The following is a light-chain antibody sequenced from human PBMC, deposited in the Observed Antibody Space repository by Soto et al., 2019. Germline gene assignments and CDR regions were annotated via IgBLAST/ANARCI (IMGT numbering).Light chain of an antibody. V-gene: IGKV1-39*01. J-gene: IGKJ1*01. CDR1: QSISTY. Sequence: DIQMTQSPSSLSASVGDTVTITFRASQSISTYLNWYRQKPGKAPKLLIYAASSFQSGVPSRFSGSGSGTDFTLTISSLQPEDFATYYCQQSYSTPPTFGQGTKVE. CDR3: QQSYSTPPT. CDR2: AAS.